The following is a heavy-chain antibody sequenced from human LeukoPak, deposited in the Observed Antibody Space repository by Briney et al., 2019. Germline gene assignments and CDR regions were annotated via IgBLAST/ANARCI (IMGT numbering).Heavy chain of an antibody. D-gene: IGHD3-10*01. J-gene: IGHJ4*02. CDR3: AKNNPSYYYGSGSPY. V-gene: IGHV3-23*01. Sequence: GGSLRLSCAASGFTFSSYWMSWVRQAPGKGLEWVSAISGSGGSTYYADSVKGRFTISRDNSKNTLYLQMNSLRAEDTAVYYCAKNNPSYYYGSGSPYWGQGTLVTVSS. CDR2: ISGSGGST. CDR1: GFTFSSYW.